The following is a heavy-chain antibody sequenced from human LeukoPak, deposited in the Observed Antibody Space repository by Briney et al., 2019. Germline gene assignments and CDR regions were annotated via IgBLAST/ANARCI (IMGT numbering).Heavy chain of an antibody. J-gene: IGHJ4*02. D-gene: IGHD2-21*02. Sequence: GASVKVSCKASGLTFGTYTVTWVRQAPGQGLEWMGGIIPAFGTANYAQKFQGRVTITADESTSTAYMELSSLRSEDTAVYYCARGRGGGDLSPDYWGQGTLVTVSS. V-gene: IGHV1-69*13. CDR3: ARGRGGGDLSPDY. CDR2: IIPAFGTA. CDR1: GLTFGTYT.